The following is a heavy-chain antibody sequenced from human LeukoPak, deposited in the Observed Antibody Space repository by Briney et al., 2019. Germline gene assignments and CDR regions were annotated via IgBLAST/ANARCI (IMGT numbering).Heavy chain of an antibody. Sequence: SETLSLTCTVSGGSISSSSYYWGWIRQPPGKGLEWIGSIYYSGSTYYNPSLKSRVTISVDTSKNQFSLKLSSVTAADTAVYYCARRDYSKYDYWGQGTLVTVSS. V-gene: IGHV4-39*07. J-gene: IGHJ4*02. CDR3: ARRDYSKYDY. CDR1: GGSISSSSYY. CDR2: IYYSGST. D-gene: IGHD4-11*01.